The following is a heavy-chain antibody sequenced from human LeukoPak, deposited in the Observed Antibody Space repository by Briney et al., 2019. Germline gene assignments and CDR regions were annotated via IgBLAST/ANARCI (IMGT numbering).Heavy chain of an antibody. Sequence: GGSLRLSCAASGFSFRSYAMYWVRQAPGRGQEWVTVISYDGSNKYYADFVKGRFTISRDNSKSTQYLQMNSLRAEDTAVYYCARGGGHSYGYFDDWGQGTLVTVSS. CDR3: ARGGGHSYGYFDD. D-gene: IGHD5-18*01. J-gene: IGHJ4*02. CDR2: ISYDGSNK. V-gene: IGHV3-30*04. CDR1: GFSFRSYA.